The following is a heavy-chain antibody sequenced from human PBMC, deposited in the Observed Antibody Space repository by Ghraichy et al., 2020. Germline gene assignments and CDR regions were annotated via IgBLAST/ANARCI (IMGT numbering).Heavy chain of an antibody. D-gene: IGHD4-17*01. V-gene: IGHV3-74*01. CDR3: ARDPFIFLRYGDYVNWFDP. CDR1: GFTFSSYW. CDR2: INSDGSST. J-gene: IGHJ5*02. Sequence: LTCAASGFTFSSYWMHWVRQAPGKGLVWVSRINSDGSSTSYADSVKGRFTISRDNAKNTLYLQMNSLRAEDTAVYYCARDPFIFLRYGDYVNWFDPWGQGTLVTVSS.